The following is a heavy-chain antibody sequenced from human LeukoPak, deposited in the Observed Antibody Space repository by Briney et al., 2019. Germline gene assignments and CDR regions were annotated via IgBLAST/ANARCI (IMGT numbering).Heavy chain of an antibody. CDR2: ISWNSGSI. CDR1: GLTFDDYA. D-gene: IGHD3-22*01. CDR3: AKDMRDSSGYYPFDY. J-gene: IGHJ4*02. V-gene: IGHV3-9*01. Sequence: GGSLRLSCAASGLTFDDYAMHWVRQAPGKGLEWVSGISWNSGSIGYADSVKGRFTISRDNAKNSLYLQMNSLRAEDTALYYCAKDMRDSSGYYPFDYWGQGTLVTVSS.